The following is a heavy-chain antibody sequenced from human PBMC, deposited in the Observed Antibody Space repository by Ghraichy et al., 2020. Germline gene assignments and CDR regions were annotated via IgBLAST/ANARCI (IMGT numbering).Heavy chain of an antibody. V-gene: IGHV3-23*01. CDR2: ISASGTTT. CDR1: GFTFSDYA. Sequence: GGSLRLSCAASGFTFSDYAMSWVRQTPGKGLEWVSGISASGTTTTYADSVKGRLTVSRDNSRNTLFLQMNSLRAEDTAIYYCAKDRPIGWYHPLYCDSWGQGTRVTVSS. J-gene: IGHJ4*02. D-gene: IGHD6-19*01. CDR3: AKDRPIGWYHPLYCDS.